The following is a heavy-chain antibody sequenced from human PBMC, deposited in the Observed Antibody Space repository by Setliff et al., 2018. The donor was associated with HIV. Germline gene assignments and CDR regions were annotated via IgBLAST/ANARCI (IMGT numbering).Heavy chain of an antibody. J-gene: IGHJ3*02. CDR2: INPSGGSA. D-gene: IGHD3-22*01. V-gene: IGHV1-46*01. CDR3: ARDYFDSSAYHYGFGAFDI. Sequence: GASVKVSCKASGYTFTSYCLHWVRQAPGQGLEWMGMINPSGGSASYAQKFQGRVTMSRDTSTSTVYMELSSLRSEDTAVYYCARDYFDSSAYHYGFGAFDIWGQGTMVTVSS. CDR1: GYTFTSYC.